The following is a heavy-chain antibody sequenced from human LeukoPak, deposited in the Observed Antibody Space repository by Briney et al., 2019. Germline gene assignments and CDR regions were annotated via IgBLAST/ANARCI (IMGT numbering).Heavy chain of an antibody. V-gene: IGHV3-23*01. Sequence: GGSLRLSCEASGFTFSSYAMAWVRQAPGKGLDWVSVIGASGADTYYSDSVKGRFTVSRDNSEDTLFLHMSSLRAEDTAVYFCATRPRDSSGYYLGAFDGWGQGTTVTVSS. J-gene: IGHJ3*01. CDR1: GFTFSSYA. CDR3: ATRPRDSSGYYLGAFDG. CDR2: IGASGADT. D-gene: IGHD3-22*01.